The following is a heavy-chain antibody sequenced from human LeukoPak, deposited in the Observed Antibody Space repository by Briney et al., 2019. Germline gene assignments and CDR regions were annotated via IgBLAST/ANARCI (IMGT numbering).Heavy chain of an antibody. CDR3: ARVVVTAKNIDY. CDR1: GYTLTELS. J-gene: IGHJ4*02. D-gene: IGHD2-21*02. Sequence: GASVKVSCKVPGYTLTELSMHWVRQAPGKGLEWMGGFDPEDGETIYAQKFQGRVTMTEDTSTDTAYMELSSLRSDDTAVYYCARVVVTAKNIDYWGQGTLVTVSS. CDR2: FDPEDGET. V-gene: IGHV1-24*01.